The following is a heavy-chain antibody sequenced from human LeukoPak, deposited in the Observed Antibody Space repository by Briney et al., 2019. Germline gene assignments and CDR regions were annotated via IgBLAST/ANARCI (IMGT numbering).Heavy chain of an antibody. J-gene: IGHJ3*02. CDR2: IYYSGNT. CDR1: GGSISGDH. CDR3: ARRNDFDI. V-gene: IGHV4-59*08. Sequence: SETLSLTCTVSGGSISGDHWNWIRQPPGKGLEWIGYIYYSGNTNYNPSLKSQVTISVDTSKNQFSLKLSSVTAADTAVYYCARRNDFDIWGQGTMVTVSS.